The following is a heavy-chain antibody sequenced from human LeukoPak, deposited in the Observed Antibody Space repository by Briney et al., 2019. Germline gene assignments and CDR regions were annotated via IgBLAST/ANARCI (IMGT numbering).Heavy chain of an antibody. CDR1: GYTFTGYY. J-gene: IGHJ4*02. CDR2: INPNSGFT. V-gene: IGHV1-2*02. Sequence: ASAKVSCKASGYTFTGYYIHWVRQAPGQGLEWMGWINPNSGFTNHAQNFQGRVTMTRDTSIRTAYMELSRLRSDDTAVYYCARGHSSGWYINNFDYWGQGTLVTVSS. CDR3: ARGHSSGWYINNFDY. D-gene: IGHD6-19*01.